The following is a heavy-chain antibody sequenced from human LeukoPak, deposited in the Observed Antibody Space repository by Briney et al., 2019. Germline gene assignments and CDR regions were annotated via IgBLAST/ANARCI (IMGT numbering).Heavy chain of an antibody. CDR3: ARTYDTSGYYYAFDY. V-gene: IGHV4-39*01. CDR2: GSHSGST. D-gene: IGHD3-22*01. Sequence: SETLSLTCTVSGGSVSNTNYYWAWIRQPPGKGLEWIVSGSHSGSTYYNPSLKSRVSTSVDTSKTQFTLNLRSVIAADTAVYYCARTYDTSGYYYAFDYWGQGTLVTVSS. J-gene: IGHJ4*02. CDR1: GGSVSNTNYY.